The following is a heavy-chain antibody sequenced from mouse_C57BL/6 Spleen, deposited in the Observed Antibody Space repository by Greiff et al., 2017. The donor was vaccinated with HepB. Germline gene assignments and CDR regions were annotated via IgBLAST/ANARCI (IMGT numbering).Heavy chain of an antibody. Sequence: EVQLQQSGPELVKPGDSVKISCKASGYSFTGYFMNWVMQSHGKSLEWIGRINPYNGDTFYNQKFKGKAKLTVDKSSSTAHMELRSLTSEDSAVYYCARGGSYSTLYAMDYWGQGTSVTVSS. D-gene: IGHD2-5*01. CDR3: ARGGSYSTLYAMDY. V-gene: IGHV1-20*01. CDR2: INPYNGDT. CDR1: GYSFTGYF. J-gene: IGHJ4*01.